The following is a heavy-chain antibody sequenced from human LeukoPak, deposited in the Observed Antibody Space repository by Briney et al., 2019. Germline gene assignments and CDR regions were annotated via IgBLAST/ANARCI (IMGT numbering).Heavy chain of an antibody. CDR1: GGSFSGYY. J-gene: IGHJ4*02. Sequence: SETLSLTCAVYGGSFSGYYWSWIRQPPGKGLEWIGEINHSGSTNYSPSLKSRVTISVDTSKNQFSLKLSSVTAADTAVYYCARESLRDGYNVFDYWGQGTLVTVSS. CDR3: ARESLRDGYNVFDY. D-gene: IGHD5-24*01. CDR2: INHSGST. V-gene: IGHV4-34*01.